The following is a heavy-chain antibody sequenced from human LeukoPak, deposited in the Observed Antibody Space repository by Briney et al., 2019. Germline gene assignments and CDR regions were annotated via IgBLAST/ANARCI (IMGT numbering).Heavy chain of an antibody. Sequence: PSETLSLTCTVSAGSISHYYWSFLRQPAGKGLEWVGRINPSRSTNYNPSLKSRVTISIDKSMTQFSLRLSSVTAADTAVYFCARETYSRGHDYWGQGTLVTVSS. V-gene: IGHV4-4*07. CDR2: INPSRST. J-gene: IGHJ4*02. D-gene: IGHD6-19*01. CDR1: AGSISHYY. CDR3: ARETYSRGHDY.